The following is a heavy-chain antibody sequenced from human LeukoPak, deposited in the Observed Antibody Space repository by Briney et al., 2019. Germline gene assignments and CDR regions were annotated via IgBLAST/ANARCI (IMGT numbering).Heavy chain of an antibody. J-gene: IGHJ4*02. CDR1: GFTFTCCG. CDR3: APDEGGDYVGLDY. CDR2: ISYDGNNK. D-gene: IGHD4-17*01. V-gene: IGHV3-30*03. Sequence: GTSLRLSCATSGFTFTCCGIHWVRQAPGKGLEWVALISYDGNNKYYADAVKGRFTISRDNSKNTLYLQMSSLRTEDTAMYYCAPDEGGDYVGLDYWGRGTLVTVSS.